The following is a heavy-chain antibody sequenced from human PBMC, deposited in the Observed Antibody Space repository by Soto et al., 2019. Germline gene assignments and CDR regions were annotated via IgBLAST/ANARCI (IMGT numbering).Heavy chain of an antibody. D-gene: IGHD7-27*01. V-gene: IGHV5-51*01. CDR1: GYSFTTYW. CDR2: IYPGDSDT. CDR3: AINWGNSYYNMDV. Sequence: PGESLKISCKGSGYSFTTYWIGWVRQMPGKGLEWMGIIYPGDSDTRYSPSFQGQVTISADKSISTAYLQWSSLKASDTAMYYCAINWGNSYYNMDVWGQGTRVTVSS. J-gene: IGHJ6*01.